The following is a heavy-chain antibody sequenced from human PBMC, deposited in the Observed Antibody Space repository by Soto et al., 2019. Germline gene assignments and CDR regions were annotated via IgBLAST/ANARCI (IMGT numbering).Heavy chain of an antibody. Sequence: DVQLLESGGGLVQPGGSLRLSCAASGFSFSSYAMVWVRQAPGKGLEWVAVISARGGSSYFPDSGKGRFTLSRDTSKYVLSLEINSLRAEDTAIYFCAKGSIEYSAAVENWGQGNLVVVSS. J-gene: IGHJ4*02. CDR3: AKGSIEYSAAVEN. CDR2: ISARGGSS. D-gene: IGHD5-12*01. CDR1: GFSFSSYA. V-gene: IGHV3-23*01.